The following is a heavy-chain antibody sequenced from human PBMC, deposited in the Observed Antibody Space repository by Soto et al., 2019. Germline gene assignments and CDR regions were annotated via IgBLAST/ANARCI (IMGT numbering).Heavy chain of an antibody. Sequence: PSGTLSLTFTVSGGSISSGDYYWSWIRQPPGKGLEWIGYIYYSGSTYYNPSLKSRVTISVDTSKNQFSLKLSSVTAADTAVYYCARGLLNNWFDPWGQGTLVTVSS. J-gene: IGHJ5*02. D-gene: IGHD3-10*01. CDR2: IYYSGST. V-gene: IGHV4-30-4*01. CDR1: GGSISSGDYY. CDR3: ARGLLNNWFDP.